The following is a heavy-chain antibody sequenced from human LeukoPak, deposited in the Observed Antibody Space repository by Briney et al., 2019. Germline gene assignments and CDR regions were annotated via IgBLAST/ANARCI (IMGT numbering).Heavy chain of an antibody. V-gene: IGHV3-48*01. CDR2: ITSSSSTI. Sequence: GGSLRLSCAASGFTFSSYGMSWVRQAPGKGLEWVSYITSSSSTIYYADSVKGRFTISRDNAKNSLYLQMNSLRAEDTAVYYCASSDSSGYYSGDYWGQGTLVTVSS. D-gene: IGHD3-22*01. CDR3: ASSDSSGYYSGDY. CDR1: GFTFSSYG. J-gene: IGHJ4*02.